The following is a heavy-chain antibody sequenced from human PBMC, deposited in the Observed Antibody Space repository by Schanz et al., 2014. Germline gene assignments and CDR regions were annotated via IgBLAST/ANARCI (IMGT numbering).Heavy chain of an antibody. CDR2: ISSGGGST. CDR3: AKGRFGELSAFDI. J-gene: IGHJ3*02. CDR1: GFSFTTYA. V-gene: IGHV3-23*04. D-gene: IGHD3-10*01. Sequence: VQLVESGGGLVEPGGSLRLSCAASGFSFTTYAMSWVRQAPGKGLEWVSSISSGGGSTYYADSVKGRFTISRDNSKNTLYLQMNSLRAEDTAVYYCAKGRFGELSAFDICGQGTMVTVSS.